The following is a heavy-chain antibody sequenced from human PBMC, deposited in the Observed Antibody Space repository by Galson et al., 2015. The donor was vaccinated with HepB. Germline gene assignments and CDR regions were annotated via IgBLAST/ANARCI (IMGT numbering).Heavy chain of an antibody. CDR2: INWNGGST. Sequence: SLRLSCAASGFTFDDYGMSWVRQAPGKGLEWVSGINWNGGSTGYADSVKGRFTISRDNAKNSLYLQMNSLRAEDTALYYCARDFYDILTGYTYYFDYWGQGTLVTVSS. CDR3: ARDFYDILTGYTYYFDY. CDR1: GFTFDDYG. V-gene: IGHV3-20*04. D-gene: IGHD3-9*01. J-gene: IGHJ4*02.